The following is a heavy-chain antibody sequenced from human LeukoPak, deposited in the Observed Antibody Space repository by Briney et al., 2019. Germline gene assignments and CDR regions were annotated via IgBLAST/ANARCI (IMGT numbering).Heavy chain of an antibody. V-gene: IGHV3-48*04. CDR1: GFTFSSYS. J-gene: IGHJ4*02. D-gene: IGHD3-22*01. Sequence: GGSLRLSCAASGFTFSSYSMNWVRQAPGKGLEWVSYISSSSSTIYYADSVKGRFTISRDNAKNSLYLQMNSLRAEDTAVYYCARDRPDSSGSKPFDYWGQGTLVAVSS. CDR2: ISSSSSTI. CDR3: ARDRPDSSGSKPFDY.